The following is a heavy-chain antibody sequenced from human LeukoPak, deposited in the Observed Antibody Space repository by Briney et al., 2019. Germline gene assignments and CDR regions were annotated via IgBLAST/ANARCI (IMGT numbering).Heavy chain of an antibody. D-gene: IGHD3-16*01. CDR1: GGSISSYY. CDR3: ARGGRFFDV. CDR2: IYTTGST. Sequence: NPSETLSLTCTVSGGSISSYYWSWLRQPAGKGLECLGVIYTTGSTNYNPSLKSRVTVSRDTSKNQFSLKLTSVTAADTAVYYCARGGRFFDVWGKGTTVTVSS. V-gene: IGHV4-4*07. J-gene: IGHJ6*03.